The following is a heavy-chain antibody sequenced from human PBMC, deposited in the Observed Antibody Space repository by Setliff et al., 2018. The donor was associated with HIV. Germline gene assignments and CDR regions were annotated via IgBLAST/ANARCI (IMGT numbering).Heavy chain of an antibody. CDR2: IGGSTGST. CDR3: AKPLTQWGVSPYHYAVDV. J-gene: IGHJ6*02. V-gene: IGHV3-23*01. D-gene: IGHD1-26*01. Sequence: GESLKISCAASGFAFDNYCMTWVRQAPGKGLEWVSAIGGSTGSTYYADSVKGRFTISTDDSKNTLYLQMNSLRAEDTAVYYCAKPLTQWGVSPYHYAVDVWGQGTTVTVSS. CDR1: GFAFDNYC.